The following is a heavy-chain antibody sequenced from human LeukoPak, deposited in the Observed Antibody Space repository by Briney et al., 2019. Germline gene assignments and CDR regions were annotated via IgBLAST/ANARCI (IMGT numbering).Heavy chain of an antibody. Sequence: GSLRLSCAASGFTFSSYWMSWIRQPAGKGLEWIGRIYTSGSTNYNPSLKSRVTISVDTSKNQFSLKLSSVTAADPAVYYCARVGEQHHIDYWGQGTVVPVSS. CDR1: GFTFSSYW. J-gene: IGHJ4*02. V-gene: IGHV4-4*07. D-gene: IGHD6-13*01. CDR2: IYTSGST. CDR3: ARVGEQHHIDY.